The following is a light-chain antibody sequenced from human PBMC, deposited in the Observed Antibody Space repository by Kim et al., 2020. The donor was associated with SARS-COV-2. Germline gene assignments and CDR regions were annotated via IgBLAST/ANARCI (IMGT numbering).Light chain of an antibody. Sequence: SQGRRATLSCRASQTVSSGKLAWYQQRPGPAPRLLVHYVSNRATGIPDRFSGSGSGTDFSLTISRVEPEDFAVYFCQQYATSPPYTFGQGTKLEIK. CDR2: YVS. J-gene: IGKJ2*01. CDR1: QTVSSGK. CDR3: QQYATSPPYT. V-gene: IGKV3-20*01.